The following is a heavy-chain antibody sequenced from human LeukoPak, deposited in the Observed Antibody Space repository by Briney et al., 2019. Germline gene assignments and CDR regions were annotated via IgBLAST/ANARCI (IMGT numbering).Heavy chain of an antibody. V-gene: IGHV4-59*08. CDR3: ATNREYSSSSGSLFYY. Sequence: KPSETLSLTCTVSGGSISSYYWSWIRRPPGKGLEWIGYIYYSGSTNYNPSLKSRVTISVDTSKNQFSLKLSSVTAADTAVYYCATNREYSSSSGSLFYYWGQGTLVTVSS. J-gene: IGHJ4*02. D-gene: IGHD6-6*01. CDR2: IYYSGST. CDR1: GGSISSYY.